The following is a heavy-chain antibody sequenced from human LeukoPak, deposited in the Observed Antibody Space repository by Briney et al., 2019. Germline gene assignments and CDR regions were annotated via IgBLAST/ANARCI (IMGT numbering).Heavy chain of an antibody. CDR2: IYTGGST. D-gene: IGHD4-17*01. J-gene: IGHJ4*02. CDR3: ARGTVTAPDY. V-gene: IGHV3-53*01. Sequence: GGSLRLSCAASGFTVSTTYMTWVRQAPGKGLEWVSVIYTGGSTYYADSVKGRFTISRDISKNTLYLQMNSLRAEDTAVYYCARGTVTAPDYWGQGTLGTVSS. CDR1: GFTVSTTY.